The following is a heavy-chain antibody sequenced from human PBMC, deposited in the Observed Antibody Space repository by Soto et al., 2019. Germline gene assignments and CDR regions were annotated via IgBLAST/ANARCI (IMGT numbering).Heavy chain of an antibody. Sequence: GGSLKISCRTSGYKFTSYWIAWVRQMPGKGLEWMGIIFPSDSDTRYSPSFQGQVTISADRSTSTVFLQWASLKASDTAVYFCARKDKSGYFNWFDPWGQGTLVTVSS. D-gene: IGHD3-22*01. CDR2: IFPSDSDT. V-gene: IGHV5-51*01. J-gene: IGHJ5*02. CDR1: GYKFTSYW. CDR3: ARKDKSGYFNWFDP.